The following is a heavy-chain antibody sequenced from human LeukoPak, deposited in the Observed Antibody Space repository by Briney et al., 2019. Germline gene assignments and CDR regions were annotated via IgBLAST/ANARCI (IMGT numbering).Heavy chain of an antibody. CDR1: GGSFSGYY. CDR3: ARAWRGLRYFGFYHDAFDI. V-gene: IGHV4-34*01. D-gene: IGHD3-9*01. J-gene: IGHJ3*02. Sequence: SETLSLTCAVYGGSFSGYYWSWIRQPPGKGLEWIGEINHSGSTNYNPSLKSRVTISVDTSKNQFSLKLSSVTAADTAVYYCARAWRGLRYFGFYHDAFDIWGQGTMVTVSS. CDR2: INHSGST.